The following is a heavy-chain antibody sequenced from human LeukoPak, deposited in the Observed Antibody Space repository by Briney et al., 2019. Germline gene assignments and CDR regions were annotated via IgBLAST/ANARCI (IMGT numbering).Heavy chain of an antibody. CDR2: IWYDGNNK. CDR3: ARQHCSGGDCYFLD. J-gene: IGHJ4*02. Sequence: PGRSLRLSCAASGFTFSSYGMHWVRQAPGKGLEWVALIWYDGNNKCYADSVKGRFTISRDNSKNTLYLQLNSLRAEDTAVYYCARQHCSGGDCYFLDWGQGTLVTVSS. D-gene: IGHD2-15*01. CDR1: GFTFSSYG. V-gene: IGHV3-33*01.